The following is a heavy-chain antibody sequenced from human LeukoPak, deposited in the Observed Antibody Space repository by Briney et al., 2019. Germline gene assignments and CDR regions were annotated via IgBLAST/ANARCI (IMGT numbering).Heavy chain of an antibody. Sequence: ASVKVSCKASGYTFTSYGMSWVRQAPGQGLEWMGWISAYNGNTNYAQKLQGRVTMTTDTSTSTAYMELRSPRADDTAVYYCARSVVTIYGVVIMPFDYWGQGTMVTVSS. CDR3: ARSVVTIYGVVIMPFDY. D-gene: IGHD3-3*01. CDR1: GYTFTSYG. CDR2: ISAYNGNT. J-gene: IGHJ4*02. V-gene: IGHV1-18*01.